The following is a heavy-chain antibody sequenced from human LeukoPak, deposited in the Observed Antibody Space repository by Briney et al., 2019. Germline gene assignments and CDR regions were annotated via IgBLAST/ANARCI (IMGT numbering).Heavy chain of an antibody. CDR3: AKFDLLELLWFGELSERPVRLSSPPARPPDDY. CDR1: GFTFSSYA. D-gene: IGHD3-10*01. CDR2: ISGSGGST. V-gene: IGHV3-23*01. J-gene: IGHJ4*02. Sequence: PGGSLRLSCAASGFTFSSYAMSWVRQAPGRGLEWVSAISGSGGSTYYADSVKGRFTISRDNSKNTLYLQMNSLRAEDTAVYYCAKFDLLELLWFGELSERPVRLSSPPARPPDDYWGQGTLVTVSS.